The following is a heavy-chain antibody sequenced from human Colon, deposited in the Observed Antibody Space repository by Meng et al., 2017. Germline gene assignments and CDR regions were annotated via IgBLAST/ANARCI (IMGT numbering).Heavy chain of an antibody. D-gene: IGHD3-10*01. CDR3: ARDSGNGLAYFDH. J-gene: IGHJ1*01. CDR1: GASITTGGYY. V-gene: IGHV4-31*03. CDR2: IAHSGDA. Sequence: SETLSLTCTVSGASITTGGYYWSWIRQHPGKGLEWIGYIAHSGDAFYNPSLNSRVSISRDTSQNQFSLILHSVTSAETAVYYCARDSGNGLAYFDHWGQGTLVTVSS.